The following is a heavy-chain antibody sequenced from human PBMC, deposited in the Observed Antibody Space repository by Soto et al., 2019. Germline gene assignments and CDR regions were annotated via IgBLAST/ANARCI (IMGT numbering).Heavy chain of an antibody. D-gene: IGHD3-10*01. CDR2: INAGNGNT. J-gene: IGHJ6*02. V-gene: IGHV1-3*01. Sequence: GASVKVSCKASGYNFTRYPMHWVRQAPGQGPEWMGWINAGNGNTKYSQKFQGRVTITRDTSASTVYMELRSLRSEDTAVYYCARDPIIMVRGAKISRHWATLGGMDVWGQGTTVTVSS. CDR1: GYNFTRYP. CDR3: ARDPIIMVRGAKISRHWATLGGMDV.